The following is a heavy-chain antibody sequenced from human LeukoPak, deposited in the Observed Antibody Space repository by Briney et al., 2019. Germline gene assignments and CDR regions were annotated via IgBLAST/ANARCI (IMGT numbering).Heavy chain of an antibody. V-gene: IGHV4-39*02. CDR2: IYYSGST. Sequence: SETLSLTCTVSGGSISSSSYYWGWIRQPPGKGLEWIGSIYYSGSTYYNPSLKSRVTISVDTSKNQFSLKLSSVTAADTAVYYCARDGYYYDSSGYYYYYYMDVWGKGTTVTISS. CDR1: GGSISSSSYY. CDR3: ARDGYYYDSSGYYYYYYMDV. D-gene: IGHD3-22*01. J-gene: IGHJ6*03.